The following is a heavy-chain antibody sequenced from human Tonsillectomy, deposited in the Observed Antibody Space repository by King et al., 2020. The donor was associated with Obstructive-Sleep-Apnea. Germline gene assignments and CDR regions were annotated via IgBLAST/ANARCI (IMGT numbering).Heavy chain of an antibody. D-gene: IGHD3-22*01. CDR2: IYSGGST. CDR3: ARGSGNYYDSSGYYYPFDY. J-gene: IGHJ4*02. V-gene: IGHV3-53*04. Sequence: VQLVESGEGLVQAGGSLRLSCTASGFTVSSNYMSWVRQAPGKGLEWVSVIYSGGSTYYADSVKGRLTISRHNSKNTVYLQMNSLRTEDTAVYFLARGSGNYYDSSGYYYPFDYWGQGTLVTVSS. CDR1: GFTVSSNY.